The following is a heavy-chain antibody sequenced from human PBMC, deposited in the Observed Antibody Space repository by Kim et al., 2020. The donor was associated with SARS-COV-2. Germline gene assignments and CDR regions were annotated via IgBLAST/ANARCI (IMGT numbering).Heavy chain of an antibody. D-gene: IGHD3-22*01. V-gene: IGHV3-53*01. CDR2: IYSGGST. CDR1: GFTVSSNY. Sequence: GGSLRLSCAASGFTVSSNYMSWVRQAPGKGLEWVSVIYSGGSTYYADSVKGRFTISRDNSKNTMYLQMNSLRAEDTAVYYCATLKWLLLPGLLDYYFDYWGQGTLVTVSS. CDR3: ATLKWLLLPGLLDYYFDY. J-gene: IGHJ4*02.